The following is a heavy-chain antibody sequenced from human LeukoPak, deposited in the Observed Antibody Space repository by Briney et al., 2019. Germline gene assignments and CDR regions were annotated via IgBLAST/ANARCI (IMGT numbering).Heavy chain of an antibody. CDR1: GFTFSSYA. Sequence: GGSPRLSCAASGFTFSSYAMSWVRQAPGKGLEWVSAIGGRGTITYYADSVKGRFTISKDNSKNTLYLQMNSLRAEDTAVYYCAKDDDYVEYGYYFDFWGQGTLVTVSS. D-gene: IGHD4-17*01. V-gene: IGHV3-23*01. CDR3: AKDDDYVEYGYYFDF. J-gene: IGHJ4*02. CDR2: IGGRGTIT.